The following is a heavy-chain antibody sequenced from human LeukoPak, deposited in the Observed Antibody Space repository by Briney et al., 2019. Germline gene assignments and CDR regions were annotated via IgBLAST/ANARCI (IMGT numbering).Heavy chain of an antibody. Sequence: ASVKVSCKASGYTFTGYYMHWVRQAPGQGLEWMGWINPNSGGTNYAQKFQGRVTMTRDTSISTAYMELSRLRSDDTAVYYCARDPGGSYYMDVWGKGTTVTVSS. V-gene: IGHV1-2*02. CDR2: INPNSGGT. D-gene: IGHD1-14*01. CDR3: ARDPGGSYYMDV. CDR1: GYTFTGYY. J-gene: IGHJ6*03.